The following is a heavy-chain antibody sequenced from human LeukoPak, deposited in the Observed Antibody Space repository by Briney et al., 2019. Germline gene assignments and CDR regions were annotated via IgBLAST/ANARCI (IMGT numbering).Heavy chain of an antibody. CDR3: ARHPLVVPAATYFDY. CDR2: IYYSRTT. J-gene: IGHJ4*02. CDR1: GGSISSTTYY. Sequence: SETLSLTCTASGGSISSTTYYWGWIRQTPGKRLEWTGSIYYSRTTYYNPSLKSRATISVDTSKNQFSLKLTSVTAADTAVYYCARHPLVVPAATYFDYWGPGTLVTVSS. D-gene: IGHD2-2*01. V-gene: IGHV4-39*01.